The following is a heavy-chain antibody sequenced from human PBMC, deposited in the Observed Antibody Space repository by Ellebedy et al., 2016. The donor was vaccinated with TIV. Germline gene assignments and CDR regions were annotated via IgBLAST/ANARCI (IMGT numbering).Heavy chain of an antibody. Sequence: GGSLRLXXAASGFTFSSNWMHWVRQAPGKGLAWVSRIKSDGSSTIYAESVKGRFTISRDNVKNTLYLQMNSLRAEDTAVYYCVRSFSSSEDYWGQGTLVTVSS. D-gene: IGHD6-6*01. CDR1: GFTFSSNW. CDR2: IKSDGSST. J-gene: IGHJ4*02. CDR3: VRSFSSSEDY. V-gene: IGHV3-74*01.